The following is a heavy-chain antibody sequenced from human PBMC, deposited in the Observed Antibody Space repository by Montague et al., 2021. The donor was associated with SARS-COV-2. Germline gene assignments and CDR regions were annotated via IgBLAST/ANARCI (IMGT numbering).Heavy chain of an antibody. J-gene: IGHJ4*02. CDR1: GGPMSDYY. V-gene: IGHV4-59*01. CDR3: ARLAQLGYCSSASCSHALCFDD. D-gene: IGHD2-15*01. CDR2: FSRSGGS. Sequence: SETLSLTCTVSGGPMSDYYWTWIRQPPGKGQEWIGYFSRSGGSNYSPCPRGRVTISLVTSRSQFSLQLSSVTAADTAFYYCARLAQLGYCSSASCSHALCFDDWGQGFLVSVSS.